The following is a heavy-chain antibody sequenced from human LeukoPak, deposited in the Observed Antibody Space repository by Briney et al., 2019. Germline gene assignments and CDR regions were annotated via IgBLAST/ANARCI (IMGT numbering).Heavy chain of an antibody. J-gene: IGHJ6*03. D-gene: IGHD3-10*01. CDR3: ARAYGSESYYYYYMDV. CDR1: GYTFTGYY. V-gene: IGHV1-2*02. Sequence: ASVKVSCKASGYTFTGYYMHWVRQAPGQGLEWMGWINPNSGGTNYAQKFQGRVTMTRDTSISTAYMELSRLRSDDTAVYYCARAYGSESYYYYYMDVWGKGTTVTVSS. CDR2: INPNSGGT.